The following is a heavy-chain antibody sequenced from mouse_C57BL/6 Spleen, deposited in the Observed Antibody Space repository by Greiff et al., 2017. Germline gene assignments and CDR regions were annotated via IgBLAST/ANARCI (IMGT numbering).Heavy chain of an antibody. CDR2: ISDGGSYT. D-gene: IGHD2-4*01. V-gene: IGHV5-4*01. CDR3: ARIKGFFDY. Sequence: DVHLVESGGGLVKPGGSLKLSCAASGFTFSSYAMSWVRQTPEKRLEWVATISDGGSYTYYPDNVKGRFTISRDNAKNNLYLQMSHLKYEDTAMYYCARIKGFFDYWGQGTTLTVSS. CDR1: GFTFSSYA. J-gene: IGHJ2*01.